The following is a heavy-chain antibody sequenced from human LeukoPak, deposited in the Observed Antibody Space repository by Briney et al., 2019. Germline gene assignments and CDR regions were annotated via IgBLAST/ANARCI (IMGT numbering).Heavy chain of an antibody. Sequence: PSETLSLTCTVSGGSISSVDYYWSWIRQYPGKGLEWIGYINYRGSAYYNPSLKSRVTISVDTSKNQFSLKLTSVTAADMAVYYCARDTVPGDSFDIWGQGTMVTVSS. V-gene: IGHV4-31*03. CDR1: GGSISSVDYY. CDR2: INYRGSA. CDR3: ARDTVPGDSFDI. J-gene: IGHJ3*02.